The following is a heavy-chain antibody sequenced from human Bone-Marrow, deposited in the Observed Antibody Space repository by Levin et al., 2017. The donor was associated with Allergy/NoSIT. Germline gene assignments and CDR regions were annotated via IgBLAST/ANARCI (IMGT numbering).Heavy chain of an antibody. CDR2: IWYDGSNE. V-gene: IGHV3-33*01. D-gene: IGHD3-22*01. CDR3: ARDSVQVVEPAPDDNNQPSLLMDV. J-gene: IGHJ6*02. CDR1: GFTFTTYA. Sequence: GGSLRLSCATSGFTFTTYAIHWVRQAPGKGLEWVDVIWYDGSNEYYADSVRGRFTISRDNSKNTLYLQMNSLRAEDTAVYYCARDSVQVVEPAPDDNNQPSLLMDVWGQGTTVIVSS.